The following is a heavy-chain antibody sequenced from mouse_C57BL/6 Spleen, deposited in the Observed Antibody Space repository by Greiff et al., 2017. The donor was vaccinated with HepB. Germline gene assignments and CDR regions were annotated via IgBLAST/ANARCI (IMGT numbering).Heavy chain of an antibody. CDR3: AREGTVVATPFAY. J-gene: IGHJ3*01. CDR2: IYPGSGST. D-gene: IGHD1-1*01. V-gene: IGHV1-55*01. Sequence: QVQLKQPGAELVKPGASVKMSCKASGYTFTSYWITWVKQRPGQGLEWIGDIYPGSGSTNYNEKFKSKATLTVDTSSSTAYMQLSSLTSEDSAVYYCAREGTVVATPFAYWGQGTLVTVSA. CDR1: GYTFTSYW.